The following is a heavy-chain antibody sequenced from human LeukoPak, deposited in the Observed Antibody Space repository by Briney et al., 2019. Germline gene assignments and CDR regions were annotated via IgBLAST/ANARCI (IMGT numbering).Heavy chain of an antibody. D-gene: IGHD3-22*01. CDR2: IYTSGST. Sequence: PSQTLSLTCTVSGGSISSGSYYWRWIRQPAGKGLEWIGRIYTSGSTNYNPSLQSRVTISVDTSKNQFSLKLSSVTAADTAVYYCARGSSSGYYLGYFDYWGQGTLVTVSS. V-gene: IGHV4-61*02. CDR3: ARGSSSGYYLGYFDY. J-gene: IGHJ4*02. CDR1: GGSISSGSYY.